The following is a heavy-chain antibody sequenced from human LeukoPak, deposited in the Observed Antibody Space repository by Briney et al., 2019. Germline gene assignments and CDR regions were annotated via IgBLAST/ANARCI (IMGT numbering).Heavy chain of an antibody. CDR2: TSYDGSNK. D-gene: IGHD5-18*01. V-gene: IGHV3-30*18. J-gene: IGHJ4*02. CDR1: GFTFSSYG. Sequence: GGSLRLSCAASGFTFSSYGMHRVRQAPGKGLEWVAVTSYDGSNKYYADSVKGRFTISRDNSKNTLYLQMNSLRAEDTAVYYCAKAYSYGCFDYWGQGTLVTVSS. CDR3: AKAYSYGCFDY.